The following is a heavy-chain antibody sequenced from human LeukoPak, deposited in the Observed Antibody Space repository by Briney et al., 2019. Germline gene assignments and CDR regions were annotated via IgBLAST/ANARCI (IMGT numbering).Heavy chain of an antibody. J-gene: IGHJ4*02. CDR1: GFTFSSYS. CDR3: ARSGLLEEFDY. D-gene: IGHD3-10*01. V-gene: IGHV3-21*01. CDR2: ISSSSSYI. Sequence: GGSLRLSCAASGFTFSSYSMNWVRQAPGKGLEWVSSISSSSSYIYYADSVRGRFTISRDNAKNSLYLQMNSLRAEDTAVYYCARSGLLEEFDYWGQGTLVTVSS.